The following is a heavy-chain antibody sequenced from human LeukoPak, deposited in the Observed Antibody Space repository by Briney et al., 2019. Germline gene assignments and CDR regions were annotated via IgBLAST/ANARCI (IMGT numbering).Heavy chain of an antibody. J-gene: IGHJ4*02. V-gene: IGHV3-9*01. CDR1: GLPFDDYA. CDR3: AKDLLVGSGSYSPFDY. Sequence: RGGSLGLSCGGSGLPFDDYAMHWVRPGPGKGLEGVSGFWWNSGSIGYADSVKDRFPLSSHNAKNPLHLQMNRQRAEATAVHHCAKDLLVGSGSYSPFDYWGQGTLVTVSS. CDR2: FWWNSGSI. D-gene: IGHD1-26*01.